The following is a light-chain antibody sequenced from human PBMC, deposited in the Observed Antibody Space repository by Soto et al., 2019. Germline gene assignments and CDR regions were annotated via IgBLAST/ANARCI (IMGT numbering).Light chain of an antibody. CDR1: QGISNY. J-gene: IGKJ4*01. CDR3: QKYDTAPLT. Sequence: DIQMTQSPSSLSAPVGDRVTITCRASQGISNYLAWYQQKPGEVPKLLISAASTLQSGAPSRFSASGSGTDFTLTISSLQLEDVATYYCQKYDTAPLTFGGGTKVEIK. V-gene: IGKV1-27*01. CDR2: AAS.